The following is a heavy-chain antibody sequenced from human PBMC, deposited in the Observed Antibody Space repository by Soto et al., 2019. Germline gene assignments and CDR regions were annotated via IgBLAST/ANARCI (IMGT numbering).Heavy chain of an antibody. D-gene: IGHD4-4*01. CDR2: IYYSGST. Sequence: SETLSLTCTVSGGSISSSSYYWGWIRQPPGKGLEWIGSIYYSGSTYYNPSLKSRVTISVDTSKNQFSLKLSSVTAADTAVYYCADPGRNAPNHDYWGQGTLVTVSS. CDR3: ADPGRNAPNHDY. CDR1: GGSISSSSYY. V-gene: IGHV4-39*01. J-gene: IGHJ4*02.